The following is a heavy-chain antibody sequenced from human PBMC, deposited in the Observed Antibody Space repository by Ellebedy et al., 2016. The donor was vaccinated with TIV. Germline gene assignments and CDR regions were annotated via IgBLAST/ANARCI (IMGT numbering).Heavy chain of an antibody. V-gene: IGHV4-39*02. Sequence: GSLRLSXTVSGGSISSSSYYWGWIRQPPGKGLEWIGSIYYSGSTYYNPSLKSRVTISVDTSKNQFSLKLSSVTAADTAVYYCARDVRRYYDSSGYYGWRWFDPWGQGTLVTVSS. D-gene: IGHD3-22*01. CDR2: IYYSGST. CDR3: ARDVRRYYDSSGYYGWRWFDP. CDR1: GGSISSSSYY. J-gene: IGHJ5*02.